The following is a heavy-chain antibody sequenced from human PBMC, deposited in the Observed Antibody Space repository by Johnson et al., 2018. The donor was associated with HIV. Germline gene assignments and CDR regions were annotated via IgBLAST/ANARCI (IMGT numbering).Heavy chain of an antibody. CDR3: ARYRSSSRDTFDI. CDR1: GFIFSSYW. V-gene: IGHV3-74*02. CDR2: INSDGSST. D-gene: IGHD6-13*01. J-gene: IGHJ3*02. Sequence: VHLVESGGGLVQPGGSLRLSCAASGFIFSSYWMHWVRQAPGKGLVWVSRINSDGSSTTYADSVKGRFTISRDNAKNTLYLQMNRLRAEDTAVYYCARYRSSSRDTFDIWGQGTMVTVSS.